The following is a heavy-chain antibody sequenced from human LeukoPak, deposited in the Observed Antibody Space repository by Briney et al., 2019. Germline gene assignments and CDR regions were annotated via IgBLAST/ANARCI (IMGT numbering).Heavy chain of an antibody. CDR1: GDSISKNGFF. Sequence: KPSETLSLTCSVSGDSISKNGFFWVWIRQPPGKGLEWMGSINYRGDTYYKPALKSRVTISVDTSKNQFSLKLNSVNAADTAVYYCARQGAQLSKSFFDPWGQGTLVTASS. CDR2: INYRGDT. J-gene: IGHJ5*02. CDR3: ARQGAQLSKSFFDP. V-gene: IGHV4-39*01. D-gene: IGHD3-16*02.